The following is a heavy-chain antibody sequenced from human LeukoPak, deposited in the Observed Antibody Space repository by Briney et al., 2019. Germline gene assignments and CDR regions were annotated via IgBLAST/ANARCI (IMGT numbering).Heavy chain of an antibody. V-gene: IGHV3-73*01. Sequence: GGSLRLSCAASGFTFSGSAMHWVRQASGKGLEWVGRIRSKANSYATAYAASVKGRFTISRDDSKNTAYLQMNSLKTEDTAVYYCTRRKIIYGSGSYYDDPNRMDVWGKGTTVTVSS. D-gene: IGHD3-10*01. CDR1: GFTFSGSA. J-gene: IGHJ6*03. CDR3: TRRKIIYGSGSYYDDPNRMDV. CDR2: IRSKANSYAT.